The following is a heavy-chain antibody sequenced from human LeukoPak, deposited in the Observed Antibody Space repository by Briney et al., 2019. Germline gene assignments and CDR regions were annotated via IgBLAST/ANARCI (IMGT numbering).Heavy chain of an antibody. D-gene: IGHD6-13*01. V-gene: IGHV1-18*01. CDR2: ISAYNGNT. CDR3: ARDSGDKYSSSWYFYYYYMDV. CDR1: GYTFTSYG. Sequence: ASVKVSCKASGYTFTSYGISWVRQAPGQGLEWMGWISAYNGNTNYAQKLQGRVTMTTDTSTSTAYMELRSLRSDDTAVYYCARDSGDKYSSSWYFYYYYMDVWGKGTTVTISS. J-gene: IGHJ6*03.